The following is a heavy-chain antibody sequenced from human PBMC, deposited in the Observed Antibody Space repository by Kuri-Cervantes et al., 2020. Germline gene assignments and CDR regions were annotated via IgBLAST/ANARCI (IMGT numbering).Heavy chain of an antibody. D-gene: IGHD1-26*01. V-gene: IGHV1-2*02. CDR1: GYTFTSYD. CDR3: VRGGGRGGFDP. J-gene: IGHJ5*02. CDR2: IDPNTGGT. Sequence: ASVKASCKASGYTFTSYDINWVRQATGQGLEWMGWIDPNTGGTNFAQKFQGRVTMTRDTSISTVYMDLSGLRSDDTAVYYCVRGGGRGGFDPWGQGTLVTVSS.